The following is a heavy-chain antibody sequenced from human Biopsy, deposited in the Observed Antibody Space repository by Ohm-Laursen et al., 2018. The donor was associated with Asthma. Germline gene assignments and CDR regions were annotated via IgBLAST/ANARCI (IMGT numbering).Heavy chain of an antibody. CDR1: GYTFNRAG. J-gene: IGHJ6*02. CDR3: ARAVDYSHYYGIDV. Sequence: ASVKVSCKTSGYTFNRAGITWVRQAPGQGLEWMGWISVYNGNTKVAQKLQDRVTMITDKSTSTAYMELRSLRSDDAAVYFCARAVDYSHYYGIDVWGQGTTVTVS. V-gene: IGHV1-18*01. D-gene: IGHD3-10*01. CDR2: ISVYNGNT.